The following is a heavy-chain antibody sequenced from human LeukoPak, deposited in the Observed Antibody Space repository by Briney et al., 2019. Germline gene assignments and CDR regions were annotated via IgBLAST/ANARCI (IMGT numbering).Heavy chain of an antibody. CDR2: ISAYNGNT. Sequence: ASVKVSCKASGYTFTSYGISWVRQAPGQGLEWMGWISAYNGNTNYAQKLQGRVTMTTGTSTSTAYMELRSLRSDDTAVYYCARERMGLLPNKPFDYWGQGTLVTVSS. CDR3: ARERMGLLPNKPFDY. CDR1: GYTFTSYG. D-gene: IGHD2-15*01. V-gene: IGHV1-18*04. J-gene: IGHJ4*02.